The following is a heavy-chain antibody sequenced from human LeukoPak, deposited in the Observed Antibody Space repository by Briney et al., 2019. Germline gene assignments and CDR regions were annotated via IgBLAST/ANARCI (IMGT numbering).Heavy chain of an antibody. Sequence: GASVKVSCKASGYTFTSYGISWVRQAPGQGLEWMGWISAYNGNTNYAQKLQGRVTMTTDTSTSTVYMELSSLRSEDTAVYYCARDQRLPQLRYFDWLLFTVGAFDIWGQGTMVTVSS. CDR2: ISAYNGNT. CDR1: GYTFTSYG. CDR3: ARDQRLPQLRYFDWLLFTVGAFDI. D-gene: IGHD3-9*01. J-gene: IGHJ3*02. V-gene: IGHV1-18*01.